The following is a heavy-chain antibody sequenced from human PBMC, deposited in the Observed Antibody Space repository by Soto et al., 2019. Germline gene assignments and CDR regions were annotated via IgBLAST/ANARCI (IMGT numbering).Heavy chain of an antibody. D-gene: IGHD5-12*01. V-gene: IGHV3-30*18. CDR3: AKGVGGVATDPVDY. CDR2: ISYDGSNK. CDR1: GFTFSSYG. J-gene: IGHJ4*02. Sequence: GGSLRLSCAASGFTFSSYGMHWVRQAPGKGLEWVTVISYDGSNKYYADSVKGRFTISRDNSKNTLYLQMNSLRAEDTAVYYCAKGVGGVATDPVDYWGQGTLVTVSS.